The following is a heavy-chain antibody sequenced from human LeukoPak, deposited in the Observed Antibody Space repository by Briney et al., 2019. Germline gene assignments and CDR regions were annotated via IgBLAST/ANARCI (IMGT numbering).Heavy chain of an antibody. CDR3: ARDGSGSYLNAFDI. J-gene: IGHJ3*02. CDR1: GYTFSSYS. V-gene: IGHV3-21*01. Sequence: GGTLRLSCAASGYTFSSYSMNWVRQAPGKGLEWVSSISSSSSYIYYADSVKGRFTISRDNAKNSLYLQMNSLRAEDTAVYYCARDGSGSYLNAFDIWGQGTMVTVSS. CDR2: ISSSSSYI. D-gene: IGHD3-10*01.